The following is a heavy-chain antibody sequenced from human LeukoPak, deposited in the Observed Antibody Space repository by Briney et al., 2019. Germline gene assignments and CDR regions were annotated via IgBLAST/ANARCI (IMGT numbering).Heavy chain of an antibody. CDR2: ISYDGSNK. D-gene: IGHD3-22*01. J-gene: IGHJ4*02. CDR1: GFTFSSYG. Sequence: PGGSLRLSCAASGFTFSSYGMHWVRQAPGKGLEWVAVISYDGSNKYYADSVKGRFTISRGNSKNTLYLQMNSLRAEDTAVYYCAKDGVKGYYDSSGYYYDYWGQGTLVTVSS. CDR3: AKDGVKGYYDSSGYYYDY. V-gene: IGHV3-30*18.